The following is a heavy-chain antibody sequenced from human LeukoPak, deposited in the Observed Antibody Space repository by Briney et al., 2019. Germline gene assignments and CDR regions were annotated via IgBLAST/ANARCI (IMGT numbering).Heavy chain of an antibody. CDR1: GYSFTSYW. J-gene: IGHJ3*02. CDR2: IYPGDSDT. Sequence: GESLKISCKGSGYSFTSYWTAWVRQMPGKGLEWMGIIYPGDSDTRYSPSFQGQVTISADQSISTAYLQWSSLKASDTAMYYCARGDIVATPDAFDIWGQGTMVTVSS. CDR3: ARGDIVATPDAFDI. D-gene: IGHD5-12*01. V-gene: IGHV5-51*01.